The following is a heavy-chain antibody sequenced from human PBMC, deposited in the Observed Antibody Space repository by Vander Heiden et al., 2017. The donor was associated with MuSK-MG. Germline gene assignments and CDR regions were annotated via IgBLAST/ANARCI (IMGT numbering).Heavy chain of an antibody. J-gene: IGHJ5*02. CDR3: ARDSIKAPVWFEFDP. D-gene: IGHD3-10*01. CDR1: GGTFSSYA. V-gene: IGHV1-69*12. Sequence: QVQLVPSWAEVKKPGSSVKVSCKASGGTFSSYAISWVRQAPGQGLEWMGGIIPIFGTANYAQKFQGRVTITADESTSTAYMELSSLRSEDTAVYYCARDSIKAPVWFEFDPWGQGTLGTVAA. CDR2: IIPIFGTA.